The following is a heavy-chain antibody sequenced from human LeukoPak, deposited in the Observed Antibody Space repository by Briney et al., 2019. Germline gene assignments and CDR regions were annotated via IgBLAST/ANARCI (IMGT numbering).Heavy chain of an antibody. CDR1: GGSFGDYY. CDR3: ATTAWGSGSYYNWEH. J-gene: IGHJ1*01. Sequence: SETLSLTCAVYGGSFGDYYWSWIRQPPGKGLEWIGYIYYSGSTYYNPSLKSRVTISVDTSKNQFSLKLSSVTAADTAVYYCATTAWGSGSYYNWEHWGQGTLVTVSS. V-gene: IGHV4-30-4*01. CDR2: IYYSGST. D-gene: IGHD3-10*01.